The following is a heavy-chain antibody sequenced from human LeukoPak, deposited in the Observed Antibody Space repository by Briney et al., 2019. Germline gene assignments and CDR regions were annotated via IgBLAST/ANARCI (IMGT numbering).Heavy chain of an antibody. D-gene: IGHD3-10*01. CDR3: ARGYYGSGSYYKWGWFDP. CDR2: INPNSGGT. J-gene: IGHJ5*02. CDR1: GYTFTSYY. Sequence: GASVKVSCKASGYTFTSYYMHWVRQAPGQGLEWTGWINPNSGGTNYAQKFQGRVTMTRDTSISTAYMELSRLRSDDTAVYYCARGYYGSGSYYKWGWFDPWGQGTLVTVSS. V-gene: IGHV1-2*02.